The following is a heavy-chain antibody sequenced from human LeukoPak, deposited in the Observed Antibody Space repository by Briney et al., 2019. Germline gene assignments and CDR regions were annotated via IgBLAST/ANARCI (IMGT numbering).Heavy chain of an antibody. J-gene: IGHJ3*02. V-gene: IGHV1-18*01. D-gene: IGHD1-1*01. CDR1: GYTFTSYG. CDR2: ISAYNGNT. CDR3: ARDLSPNPGYGDAFDI. Sequence: SVKVSCKASGYTFTSYGISWVRQAPGQGLEWMGWISAYNGNTNYAQKLQGRVTMTTDTSTSTAYMELRSLRSDDTAVYYCARDLSPNPGYGDAFDIWGQGTLVTVSS.